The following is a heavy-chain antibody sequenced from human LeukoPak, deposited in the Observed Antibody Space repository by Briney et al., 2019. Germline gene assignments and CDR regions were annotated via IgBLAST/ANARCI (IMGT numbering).Heavy chain of an antibody. CDR3: ARGAYCTSTSCYVLGLGPNYYYYYMDV. CDR1: GGSFSGYY. D-gene: IGHD2-2*01. Sequence: PSETLSLTCAVYGGSFSGYYWSWIRQPPGKGLEWIGEINHSGSTNYNSSLKSRVTISVDTSKNQSSLKLSSVTAADTAVYYCARGAYCTSTSCYVLGLGPNYYYYYMDVWAKGTTVTVSS. J-gene: IGHJ6*03. V-gene: IGHV4-34*01. CDR2: INHSGST.